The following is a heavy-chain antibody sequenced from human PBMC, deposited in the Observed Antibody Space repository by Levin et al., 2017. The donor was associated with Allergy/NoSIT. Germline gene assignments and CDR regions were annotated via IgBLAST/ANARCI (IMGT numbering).Heavy chain of an antibody. D-gene: IGHD2-15*01. Sequence: PSETLSLTCTVSGGSVSSGSYYWSWIRQPPGKGLEWIGYIYYSGSTNYNPSLKSRVTISVDTSKNQFSLKLSSVTAADTAVYYCARDGSSIDGSGQAWYFDLWGRGTLVTVSS. CDR3: ARDGSSIDGSGQAWYFDL. J-gene: IGHJ2*01. CDR2: IYYSGST. CDR1: GGSVSSGSYY. V-gene: IGHV4-61*01.